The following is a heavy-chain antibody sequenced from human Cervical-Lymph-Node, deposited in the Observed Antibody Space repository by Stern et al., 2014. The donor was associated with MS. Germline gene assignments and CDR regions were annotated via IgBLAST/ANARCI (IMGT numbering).Heavy chain of an antibody. CDR1: GFTFRDYA. CDR2: ISLSGGST. Sequence: VQLGQSGGGLVQPGGSLRLSCAASGFTFRDYAMSWVRQAPGQGLEWVSAISLSGGSTCYADSVQGRFTISRDNAKNTLYLQMNSLRAEDTAVYYCAKDRELVVVTFDSWGQGTLVTVSS. V-gene: IGHV3-23*04. J-gene: IGHJ4*02. D-gene: IGHD2-15*01. CDR3: AKDRELVVVTFDS.